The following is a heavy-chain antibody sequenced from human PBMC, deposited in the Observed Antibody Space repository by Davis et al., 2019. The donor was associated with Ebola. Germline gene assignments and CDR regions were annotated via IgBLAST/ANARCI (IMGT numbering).Heavy chain of an antibody. J-gene: IGHJ4*02. D-gene: IGHD2-21*02. V-gene: IGHV1-69*10. Sequence: SVQVSCNASAGTFSSNPISWVRQAPGQGLEWMGGIIPIFNMVYYAQRFQGRVTITADKSTSTAFMELISVGSEDTAMYYCARDAQSDGCYENWGQGTLVTVSS. CDR2: IIPIFNMV. CDR3: ARDAQSDGCYEN. CDR1: AGTFSSNP.